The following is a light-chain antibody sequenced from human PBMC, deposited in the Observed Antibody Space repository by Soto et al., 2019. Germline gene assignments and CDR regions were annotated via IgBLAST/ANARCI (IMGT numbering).Light chain of an antibody. CDR3: QQYNSYPS. J-gene: IGKJ4*01. CDR1: QSISSW. V-gene: IGKV1-5*03. Sequence: DIQMTQSPSTLAASVGDRVTITCRASQSISSWLAWYQQKPGKAPKLLIYKASSLESGVPSRFSGSGSGTACTLTIISLQPDDFATYYCQQYNSYPSFGGGTKVEIK. CDR2: KAS.